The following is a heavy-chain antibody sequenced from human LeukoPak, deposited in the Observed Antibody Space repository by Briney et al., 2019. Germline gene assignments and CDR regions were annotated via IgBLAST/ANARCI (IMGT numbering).Heavy chain of an antibody. V-gene: IGHV4-34*01. CDR3: ASRPGYSSGWYKSLGFDP. CDR2: INHSGST. CDR1: GGSFSGYY. D-gene: IGHD6-19*01. J-gene: IGHJ5*02. Sequence: SETLSLTCAVYGGSFSGYYWSWIRQPPGKGLEWIGEINHSGSTNYKPSLKSRVTISVDTSKNQFSLKLSSVTAADTAVYYCASRPGYSSGWYKSLGFDPWGQGTLVTVSS.